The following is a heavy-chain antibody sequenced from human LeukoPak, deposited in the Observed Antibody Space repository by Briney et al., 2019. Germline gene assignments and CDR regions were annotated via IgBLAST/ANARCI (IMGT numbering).Heavy chain of an antibody. J-gene: IGHJ6*02. CDR1: GFTFDDYA. D-gene: IGHD2-2*01. CDR3: ARRGYCSSTRCYASYYGMDV. Sequence: GGSLRLSCAASGFTFDDYAMHWIRQAPGKGLEWVSYITGSSSNTNYADSVKGRFTISRDNAKNSLYLQINSLRAEDTAVYYCARRGYCSSTRCYASYYGMDVWGQGTTVTVSS. CDR2: ITGSSSNT. V-gene: IGHV3-11*03.